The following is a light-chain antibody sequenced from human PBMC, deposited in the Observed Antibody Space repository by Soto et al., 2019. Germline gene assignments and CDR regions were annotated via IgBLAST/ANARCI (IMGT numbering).Light chain of an antibody. V-gene: IGLV1-47*02. CDR1: SSHIGSNY. J-gene: IGLJ2*01. CDR2: SDN. Sequence: QAVVTQPPSASGTPGQRVTISCSGSSSHIGSNYVSWYQQLPGTAPKLLIYSDNQRPSGVSDRFSGSKSGTSASLAVSGLRYEDEADYYCAAWDDSLSGVVFGGGTKVTVL. CDR3: AAWDDSLSGVV.